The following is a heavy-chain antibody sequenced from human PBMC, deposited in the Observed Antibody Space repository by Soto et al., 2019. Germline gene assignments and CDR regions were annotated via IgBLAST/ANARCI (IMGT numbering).Heavy chain of an antibody. D-gene: IGHD3-22*01. CDR1: GGSVSSGGYY. CDR2: IYTSGST. V-gene: IGHV4-61*02. J-gene: IGHJ3*02. Sequence: SETLSLTCTVSGGSVSSGGYYWSWIRQPAGKGLEWIGRIYTSGSTNYNPSLKSRVTMSVDTSKNQFSLKLSSVTAADTAVYYCEAIYDSSGFAFDIWGQGTMVTVSS. CDR3: EAIYDSSGFAFDI.